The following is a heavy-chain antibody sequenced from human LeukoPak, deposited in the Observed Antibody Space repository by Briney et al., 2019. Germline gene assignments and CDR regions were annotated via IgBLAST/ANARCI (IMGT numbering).Heavy chain of an antibody. V-gene: IGHV1-46*01. CDR3: ASFSRIDI. CDR2: INPSGGNT. J-gene: IGHJ3*02. CDR1: GYTFTSYY. Sequence: GASVKVSCKASGYTFTSYYMHWVQQAPGQGLEWMGIINPSGGNTGYAQKFQGRVTMTRNTSISTAYMELSSLRSEDTAVYYCASFSRIDIWGQGTMVTVSS.